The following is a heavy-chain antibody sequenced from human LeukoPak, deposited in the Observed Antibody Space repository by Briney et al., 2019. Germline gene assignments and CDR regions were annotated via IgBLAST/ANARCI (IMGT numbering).Heavy chain of an antibody. V-gene: IGHV4-39*07. J-gene: IGHJ4*01. Sequence: PSETLSLTCSLSGDSIGRGSYYWGWIRQSPGRGLEWIGSIYYSGSTNYNPSLKSRVTISVDTYKNQFSLKLSSVTAADTAVYYCARVAAKTVYYWGNGALVTVSS. CDR2: IYYSGST. CDR1: GDSIGRGSYY. CDR3: ARVAAKTVYY. D-gene: IGHD2-15*01.